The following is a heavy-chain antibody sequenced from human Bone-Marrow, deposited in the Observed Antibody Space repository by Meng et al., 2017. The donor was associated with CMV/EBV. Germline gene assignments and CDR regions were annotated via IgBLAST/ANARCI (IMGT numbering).Heavy chain of an antibody. V-gene: IGHV3-23*01. CDR3: AKGHPYYYDSSGLDY. Sequence: GESLKISCAASGFTFSSYAMSWVRQAPGKGLEWVSAISGSGGSTYYADSVKGRFTISRGNSKNTLYLQMNSLRAEDTAVYYCAKGHPYYYDSSGLDYWGQGTLVTVSS. CDR2: ISGSGGST. CDR1: GFTFSSYA. J-gene: IGHJ4*02. D-gene: IGHD3-22*01.